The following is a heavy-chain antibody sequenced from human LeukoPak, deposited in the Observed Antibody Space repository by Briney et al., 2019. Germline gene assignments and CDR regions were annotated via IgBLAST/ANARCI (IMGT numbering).Heavy chain of an antibody. J-gene: IGHJ4*02. CDR2: ISSSGRSI. CDR1: GFTFNIYE. D-gene: IGHD5-12*01. Sequence: GGSLILSCAASGFTFNIYEMNWVRQAPGKGPEWISYISSSGRSIYYADSEKGRLTISRDNAKNSVYLQMNSLRVEDTAIYYCAKEDIAGNGFPFDSWGQGTMVTVSS. V-gene: IGHV3-48*03. CDR3: AKEDIAGNGFPFDS.